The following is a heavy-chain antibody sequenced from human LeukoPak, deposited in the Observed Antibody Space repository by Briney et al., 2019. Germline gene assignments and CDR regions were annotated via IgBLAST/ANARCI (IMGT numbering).Heavy chain of an antibody. CDR3: ARDSGSYGSIDY. CDR1: GFTFSSYA. J-gene: IGHJ4*02. CDR2: ISYDGSNK. Sequence: GGSLRLSCAASGFTFSSYAMHWVRQAPGKGLEWVAVISYDGSNKYYADSVKGRFTIPRDNSKNTLYLQMNSLRAEDTAVYYCARDSGSYGSIDYWGQGTLVTVSS. V-gene: IGHV3-30-3*01. D-gene: IGHD1-26*01.